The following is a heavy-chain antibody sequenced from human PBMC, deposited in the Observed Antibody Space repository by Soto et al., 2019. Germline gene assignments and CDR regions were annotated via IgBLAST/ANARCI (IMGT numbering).Heavy chain of an antibody. J-gene: IGHJ3*02. CDR2: INPSGGST. D-gene: IGHD2-15*01. Sequence: GAALKVSCRSSGYTFTSYYMHWVRQAPGQGLEWMGIINPSGGSTSYAQKFQGRVTMTSDTSTSTVYMELSSLRSEDTAVYYCARKRLGYCSGGSCYGKAFDIWGQGTMVTVSS. V-gene: IGHV1-46*01. CDR3: ARKRLGYCSGGSCYGKAFDI. CDR1: GYTFTSYY.